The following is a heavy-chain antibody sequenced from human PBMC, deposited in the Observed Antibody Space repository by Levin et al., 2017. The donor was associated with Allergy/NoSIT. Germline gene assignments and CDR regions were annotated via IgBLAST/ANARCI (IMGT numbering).Heavy chain of an antibody. CDR3: ARRIGYSGYDVDY. J-gene: IGHJ4*02. D-gene: IGHD5-12*01. V-gene: IGHV3-7*03. Sequence: AGGSLRLSCAASGFFFKNYWMTWVRQAPGKGLEWVANIKQDGSEKYYVDSVKGRFTISRDNAKNSLYLQMNSLRAEDTAVYYCARRIGYSGYDVDYWGQGTLVTVSS. CDR2: IKQDGSEK. CDR1: GFFFKNYW.